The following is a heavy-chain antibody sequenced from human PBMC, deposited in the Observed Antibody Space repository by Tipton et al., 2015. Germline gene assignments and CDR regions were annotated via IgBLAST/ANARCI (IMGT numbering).Heavy chain of an antibody. CDR3: ATLVDGYSRIP. D-gene: IGHD5-24*01. CDR2: IDYSGTK. Sequence: LRLSCSVSSDSISKYYWSWIRQPPGKGLEWIGNIDYSGTKNYNPSLKSRVTISLDTSKNQFSLKLSSVTAADTAVYYCATLVDGYSRIPWGQGTRVTVSS. J-gene: IGHJ5*02. CDR1: SDSISKYY. V-gene: IGHV4-59*01.